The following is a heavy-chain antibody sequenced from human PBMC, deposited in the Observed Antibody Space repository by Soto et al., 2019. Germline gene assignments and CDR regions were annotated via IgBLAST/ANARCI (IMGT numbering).Heavy chain of an antibody. CDR1: GFTFSSYA. J-gene: IGHJ5*02. Sequence: GGSLRLSCAASGFTFSSYAMSWVRQAPGKGLEWVSDIKGSGGRKYYVDSVKGRFTISRDNSKNSLYLQMNSLRAEETAVYYCAKCRLPLGNTEVHRQFDPWGQGTLVTVSS. CDR3: AKCRLPLGNTEVHRQFDP. V-gene: IGHV3-23*01. D-gene: IGHD7-27*01. CDR2: IKGSGGRK.